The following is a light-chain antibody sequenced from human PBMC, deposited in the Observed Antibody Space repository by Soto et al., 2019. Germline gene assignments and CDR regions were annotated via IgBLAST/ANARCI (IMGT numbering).Light chain of an antibody. V-gene: IGKV3-20*01. CDR1: QSVRNN. J-gene: IGKJ1*01. CDR3: QQYGSPPT. CDR2: GAS. Sequence: EVVMTHSPATLSVSPGDRGTLSCRATQSVRNNLAWYRQKPGQAPRLPIYGASSRATGIPDRFSGSGSGTDFTLTISRLAPEDFAVYYCQQYGSPPTFGQGTKVDIK.